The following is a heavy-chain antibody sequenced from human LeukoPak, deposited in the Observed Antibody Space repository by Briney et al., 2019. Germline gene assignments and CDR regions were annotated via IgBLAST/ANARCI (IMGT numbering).Heavy chain of an antibody. CDR3: ARDEDASSDNAFDI. D-gene: IGHD3-22*01. CDR2: INPNRVCT. Sequence: GASAKVSCKASGYTFTGYYMHWVRQAPGQGLEWMGWINPNRVCTKYAQNFQGRVTMTRDTSISTVYMGLSRLRSDDTAVYYCARDEDASSDNAFDIWGQGTMVTVSS. V-gene: IGHV1-2*02. CDR1: GYTFTGYY. J-gene: IGHJ3*02.